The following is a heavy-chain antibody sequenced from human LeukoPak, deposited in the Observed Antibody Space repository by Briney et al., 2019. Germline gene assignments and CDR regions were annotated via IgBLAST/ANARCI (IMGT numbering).Heavy chain of an antibody. Sequence: PGGSLRLSCAASGFTFRSYDMHWVRQATGKGLEWVSGIGTAGEIYYPGSVKGRFTISRENAKNSLYLQMDCLRAGDTAVYYCARAAYSSTWYSRYFDLWGRGTLVTVSS. CDR1: GFTFRSYD. D-gene: IGHD6-13*01. CDR3: ARAAYSSTWYSRYFDL. V-gene: IGHV3-13*01. J-gene: IGHJ2*01. CDR2: IGTAGEI.